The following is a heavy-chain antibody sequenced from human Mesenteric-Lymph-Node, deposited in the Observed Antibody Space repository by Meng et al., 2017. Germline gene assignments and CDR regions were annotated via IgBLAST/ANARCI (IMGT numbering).Heavy chain of an antibody. V-gene: IGHV3-21*04. Sequence: GGSLRLSCAASGFTFSSYSMNWVRQAPGKGLEWVSSISSSSSYIYYADSVKGRFTISRDNSKNSLYLQMNSLRAEDTALYYCAKDMGVAGTSRYGMDVWGQGTTVTVSS. J-gene: IGHJ6*02. CDR1: GFTFSSYS. D-gene: IGHD6-19*01. CDR2: ISSSSSYI. CDR3: AKDMGVAGTSRYGMDV.